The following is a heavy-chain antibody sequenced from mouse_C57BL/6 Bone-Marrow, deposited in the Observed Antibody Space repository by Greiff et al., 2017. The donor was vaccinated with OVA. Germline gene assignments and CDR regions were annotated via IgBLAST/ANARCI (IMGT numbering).Heavy chain of an antibody. V-gene: IGHV1-59*01. J-gene: IGHJ3*01. CDR2: IDPSDSYT. CDR3: ARRIAY. Sequence: QVQLQQSGAELVRPGTSVKLSCKASGYTFTSYWMHWVKQRPGQGLEWIGVIDPSDSYTNYNQKFKGKATLTVDTSSSTAYMQFSSLTSEDSAVYYCARRIAYWGQGTLVTVSA. CDR1: GYTFTSYW.